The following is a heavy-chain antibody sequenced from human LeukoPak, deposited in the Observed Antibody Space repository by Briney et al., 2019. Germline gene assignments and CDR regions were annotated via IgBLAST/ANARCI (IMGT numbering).Heavy chain of an antibody. Sequence: GASVKVSCKASGYTFTNYGISWVRQAPGQGREWMGWISGYNGNTKHAQKVQGRVTMTTDTSTTTAYMELRSLRSDDTVVYYCARGFPSRRNYDSSGYYSYYFDYWDQGTLVTVSS. J-gene: IGHJ4*02. CDR3: ARGFPSRRNYDSSGYYSYYFDY. CDR1: GYTFTNYG. D-gene: IGHD3-22*01. CDR2: ISGYNGNT. V-gene: IGHV1-18*01.